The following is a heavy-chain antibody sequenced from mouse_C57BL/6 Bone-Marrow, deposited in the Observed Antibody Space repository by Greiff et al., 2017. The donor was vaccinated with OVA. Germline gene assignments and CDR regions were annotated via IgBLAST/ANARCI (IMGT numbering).Heavy chain of an antibody. Sequence: VQLQQSGAELARPGASVKLSCKASGYTFTSSGISWVKQRTGQGLEWIGEIYPRSGNTYYNEKFKGKATLTADKSSSTAYMELRSLTSEDSAVYFCARGITTVVAPYFDYWGQGTTLTVSS. D-gene: IGHD1-1*01. CDR3: ARGITTVVAPYFDY. CDR1: GYTFTSSG. V-gene: IGHV1-81*01. J-gene: IGHJ2*01. CDR2: IYPRSGNT.